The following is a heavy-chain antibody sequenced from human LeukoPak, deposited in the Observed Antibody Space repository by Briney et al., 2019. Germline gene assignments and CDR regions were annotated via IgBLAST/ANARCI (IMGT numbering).Heavy chain of an antibody. J-gene: IGHJ5*01. CDR1: GIILSSYW. V-gene: IGHV3-7*01. D-gene: IGHD6-19*01. CDR3: AREFRSGYNSRWFDY. CDR2: IKQDGSEK. Sequence: PGGSLRLSCAASGIILSSYWMSWVRQAPGKGQEWVANIKQDGSEKWYVDSVKGRFTISRGNAKNSLYLQMNSLRVEDTAVYYCAREFRSGYNSRWFDYWGQGTLVTVSS.